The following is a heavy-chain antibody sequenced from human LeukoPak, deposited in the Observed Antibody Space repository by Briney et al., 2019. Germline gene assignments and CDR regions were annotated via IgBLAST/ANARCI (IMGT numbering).Heavy chain of an antibody. CDR2: IYMDGRT. J-gene: IGHJ6*02. V-gene: IGHV3-66*01. Sequence: GGSLRLSCAASGFTFSSYSMNWVRQAPGKGLEWVSAIYMDGRTFYPDSVKGRFTISRDSSKNTLYLQMNSLRVEDTAVYYCARLWPMDVWGQGTTVTVSS. D-gene: IGHD6-25*01. CDR3: ARLWPMDV. CDR1: GFTFSSYS.